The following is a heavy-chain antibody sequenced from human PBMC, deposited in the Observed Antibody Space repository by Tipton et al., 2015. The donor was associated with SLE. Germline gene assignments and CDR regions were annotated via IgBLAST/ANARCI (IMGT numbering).Heavy chain of an antibody. CDR1: GFTFSSYA. V-gene: IGHV3-64*04. CDR2: ISSNGGST. CDR3: ARGHYYDSSGYYYYYGMDV. Sequence: SLRLSCSASGFTFSSYAMHWVRQAPGKGLEYVSAISSNGGSTYYADSVKGRFTISRDNSKNTLYLQMNSLRAEDTAVYYCARGHYYDSSGYYYYYGMDVWGQGTTVTVSS. J-gene: IGHJ6*02. D-gene: IGHD3-22*01.